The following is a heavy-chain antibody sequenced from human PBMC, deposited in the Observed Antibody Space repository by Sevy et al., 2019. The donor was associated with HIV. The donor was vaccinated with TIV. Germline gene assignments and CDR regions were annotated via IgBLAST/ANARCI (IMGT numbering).Heavy chain of an antibody. V-gene: IGHV3-48*01. CDR2: ISGTGNTL. CDR3: TRDPPTRTNYYQYGFDV. D-gene: IGHD1-1*01. Sequence: GGSLRLSCAASGFTFSIYSMNWVRQAPGKGLEWVSYISGTGNTLYYADSVRGRFTISRDNAKNSLYLQMNSLRGEDTAVYYCTRDPPTRTNYYQYGFDVWGQGTTVTVSS. CDR1: GFTFSIYS. J-gene: IGHJ6*02.